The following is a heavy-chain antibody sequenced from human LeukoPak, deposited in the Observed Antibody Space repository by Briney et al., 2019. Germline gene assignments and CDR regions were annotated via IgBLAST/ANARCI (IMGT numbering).Heavy chain of an antibody. J-gene: IGHJ4*02. V-gene: IGHV4-30-2*01. D-gene: IGHD6-19*01. CDR2: IYHSGST. CDR1: GGSISSGGYS. Sequence: SETLSLTCAVSGGSISSGGYSWSWIRQPPGKGLEWIGYIYHSGSTYYNPSLKSRVTISVDRSKNQFSLKLSSVTAADTAVYYCAASSGPVVYYFDYWGQGTLVTVSS. CDR3: AASSGPVVYYFDY.